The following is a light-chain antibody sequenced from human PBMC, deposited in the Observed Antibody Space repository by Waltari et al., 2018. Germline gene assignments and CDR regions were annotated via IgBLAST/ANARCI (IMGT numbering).Light chain of an antibody. V-gene: IGKV4-1*01. CDR3: QQYYSIPYT. Sequence: DIVMTQSPDSLAVSLGERATINCKSCQSVLYSSNNKNYLAWYQQKPGQPPKLLIYWASTRESGVPDRFSGSGSGTDFTLTISSLQAEDVAVYYCQQYYSIPYTFGQGTKLEIK. CDR1: QSVLYSSNNKNY. CDR2: WAS. J-gene: IGKJ2*01.